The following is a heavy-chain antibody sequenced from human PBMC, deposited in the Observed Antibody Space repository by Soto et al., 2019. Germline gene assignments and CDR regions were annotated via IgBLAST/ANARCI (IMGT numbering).Heavy chain of an antibody. CDR1: GGSISSYY. V-gene: IGHV4-4*07. CDR2: IYTSGST. J-gene: IGHJ5*02. Sequence: PSETLSLTCTVSGGSISSYYWSWIRQPAGKGLEWIGRIYTSGSTNYNPSLKSRATMSVDTSKNQFSLKLSSVTAADTAVYYCETGAQWELSWFDTWGQGTLVTVSS. D-gene: IGHD1-26*01. CDR3: ETGAQWELSWFDT.